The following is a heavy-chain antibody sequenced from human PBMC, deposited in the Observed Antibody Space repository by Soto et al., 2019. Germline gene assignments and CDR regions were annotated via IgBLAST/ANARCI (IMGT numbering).Heavy chain of an antibody. CDR1: GFNTRFYS. J-gene: IGHJ5*02. D-gene: IGHD1-7*01. CDR3: SKGEMSTIRNSFDP. V-gene: IGHV3-23*01. CDR2: LSRSGGAT. Sequence: GGFVRLSCTASGFNTRFYSMSWVRQTPGKGLEWVAALSRSGGATYYADSVRGRFTISRDASKDTLFLQMSNLRAEDTALYYCSKGEMSTIRNSFDPWGQGTLVTV.